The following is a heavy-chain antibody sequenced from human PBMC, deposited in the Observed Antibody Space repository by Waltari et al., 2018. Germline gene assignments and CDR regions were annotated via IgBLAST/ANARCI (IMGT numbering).Heavy chain of an antibody. CDR2: VHGSGKT. CDR3: ARDRGRGLYLDT. CDR1: GDSMSPTHW. Sequence: HESDPGLVKPSGTLPPICAVSGDSMSPTHWWIWVRQPPGKGLEWIGQVHGSGKTNYNPSFASRVTVSLDTSTYHIALKVTSATAADTALYYCARDRGRGLYLDTWGRGILVTVSP. V-gene: IGHV4-4*02. J-gene: IGHJ4*02. D-gene: IGHD2-15*01.